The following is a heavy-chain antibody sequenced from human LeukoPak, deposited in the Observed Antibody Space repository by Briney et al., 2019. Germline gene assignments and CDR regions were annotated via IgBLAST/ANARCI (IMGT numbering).Heavy chain of an antibody. Sequence: NPGGSLRLSCAASGFTLSDYYMSWIRQAPGKGLEWVSYISSSGSTISYADSVKGRFTISRDNAKNSLWLQMNSLRAEDTAVYYCARDVGPGANNQRDYWGQGTLVTVSS. J-gene: IGHJ4*02. CDR3: ARDVGPGANNQRDY. CDR2: ISSSGSTI. V-gene: IGHV3-11*04. CDR1: GFTLSDYY. D-gene: IGHD2-2*01.